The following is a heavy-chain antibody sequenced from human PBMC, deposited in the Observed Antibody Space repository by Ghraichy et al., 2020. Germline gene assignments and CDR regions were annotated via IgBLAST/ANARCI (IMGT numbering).Heavy chain of an antibody. CDR1: GFTFSSYG. J-gene: IGHJ6*03. V-gene: IGHV3-30*18. CDR3: AKVRQPNKPNYYYYMDV. CDR2: ISYDGSNK. D-gene: IGHD1/OR15-1a*01. Sequence: GGSLRLSCAASGFTFSSYGMHWVRQAPGKGLEWVAVISYDGSNKYYADSVKGRFTISRDNSKNTLYLQMNSLRAEDTAVYYCAKVRQPNKPNYYYYMDVWGKGTTVTVSS.